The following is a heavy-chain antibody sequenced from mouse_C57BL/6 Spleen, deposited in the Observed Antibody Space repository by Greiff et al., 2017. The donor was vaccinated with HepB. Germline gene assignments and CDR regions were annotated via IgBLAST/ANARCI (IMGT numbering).Heavy chain of an antibody. V-gene: IGHV1-82*01. J-gene: IGHJ3*01. CDR3: ARWGDYDYDGFAY. D-gene: IGHD2-4*01. CDR1: GYAFSSSW. CDR2: IYPGDGDT. Sequence: VQLQQSGPELVKPGASVKISCKASGYAFSSSWMNWVKQRPGKGLEWIGRIYPGDGDTNYNGKFKGKATLTADKSSSTAYMQLSSLTSEDSAVYFCARWGDYDYDGFAYWGQGTLVTVSA.